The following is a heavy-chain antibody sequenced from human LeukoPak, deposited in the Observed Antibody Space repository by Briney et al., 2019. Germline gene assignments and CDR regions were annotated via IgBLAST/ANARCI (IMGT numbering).Heavy chain of an antibody. D-gene: IGHD2-2*01. J-gene: IGHJ5*02. CDR2: IYYSGST. Sequence: SQTLSLTCTVSGGSISSGDYYWRWIRQPPGKGLEWIGYIYYSGSTYYNPSLKSRVTISVDTSKNQFSLKLSSVTAADTAVYYRARESCSSTSCYYNWFDPWGQGTLVTVSS. CDR3: ARESCSSTSCYYNWFDP. CDR1: GGSISSGDYY. V-gene: IGHV4-30-4*01.